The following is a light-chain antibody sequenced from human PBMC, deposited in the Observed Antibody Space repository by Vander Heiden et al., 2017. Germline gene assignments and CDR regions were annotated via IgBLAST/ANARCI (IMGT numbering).Light chain of an antibody. CDR3: SSYSSSSTLVV. Sequence: QSALTQPASGSGSPGQEITISCTGTSSDVGDYNYVSWYQQHPGKAPKLLIYGVSTRPSGVSHRFSGSKSGNTASLTISGLQAEDEADYYCSSYSSSSTLVVFGGGTELTVL. CDR1: SSDVGDYNY. CDR2: GVS. J-gene: IGLJ3*02. V-gene: IGLV2-14*03.